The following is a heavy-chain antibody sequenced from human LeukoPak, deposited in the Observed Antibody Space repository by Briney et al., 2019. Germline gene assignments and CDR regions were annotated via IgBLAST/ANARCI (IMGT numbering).Heavy chain of an antibody. CDR3: ARHFSLAYYFDY. CDR1: GGSISGYY. V-gene: IGHV4-59*08. J-gene: IGHJ4*02. D-gene: IGHD3-3*01. Sequence: SETLSLTCTVSGGSISGYYWSWIRQPPGKGLEWIGYIYYSGSTNYNPSLKSRVTISVDTSKNQFSLKLSSVTAADTAVYYCARHFSLAYYFDYWGQGTLVTVSS. CDR2: IYYSGST.